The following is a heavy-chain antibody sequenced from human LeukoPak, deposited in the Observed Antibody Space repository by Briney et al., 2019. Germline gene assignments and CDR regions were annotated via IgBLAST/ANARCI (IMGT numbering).Heavy chain of an antibody. J-gene: IGHJ4*02. Sequence: SETLSLTCTVSGGSISSYYWSWIRQPPGKGLEWIGYIYYSGSTNYNPSLKSRVTISVDTSKNQFSLKLSSVTAADTAVYYCARGGWELLDLPDYWGQGTLVTVSS. CDR1: GGSISSYY. CDR3: ARGGWELLDLPDY. CDR2: IYYSGST. V-gene: IGHV4-59*08. D-gene: IGHD1-26*01.